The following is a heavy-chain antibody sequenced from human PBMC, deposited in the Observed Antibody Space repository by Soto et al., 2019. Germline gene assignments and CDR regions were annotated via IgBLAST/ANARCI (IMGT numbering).Heavy chain of an antibody. CDR3: ARDGGSPYYDILTGSYIPYYYYYYGTDV. Sequence: SLRARCAASGFTFISYGIHRVTQTPGNGLERVTDIWYEGSNKYYADSVKGRFTISRDNSKNTLHLQMNSLRAEDTAVYYCARDGGSPYYDILTGSYIPYYYYYYGTDVWRHRTTVTVSS. D-gene: IGHD3-9*01. J-gene: IGHJ6*02. CDR1: GFTFISYG. V-gene: IGHV3-33*01. CDR2: IWYEGSNK.